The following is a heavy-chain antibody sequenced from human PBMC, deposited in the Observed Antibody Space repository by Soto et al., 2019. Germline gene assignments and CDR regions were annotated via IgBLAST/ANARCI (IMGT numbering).Heavy chain of an antibody. CDR3: ASAAMVRVVIINPAEYFQH. V-gene: IGHV1-8*01. D-gene: IGHD3-10*01. Sequence: KGQGIEWKGWMNPNSGNTGYAQKFQGRVTMTRNTSISTAYMELSSLRPEDTAVYYCASAAMVRVVIINPAEYFQHWGQGTLVTVSS. CDR2: MNPNSGNT. J-gene: IGHJ1*01.